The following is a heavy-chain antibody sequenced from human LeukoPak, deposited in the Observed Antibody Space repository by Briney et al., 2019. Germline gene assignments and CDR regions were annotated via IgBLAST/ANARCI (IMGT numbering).Heavy chain of an antibody. CDR1: GYTFTSYG. CDR2: ISAYNGNT. Sequence: GASVKVSCKASGYTFTSYGISWVRQAPGQGLEWMGWISAYNGNTNYAQKLQGRVTMTTDTSTSTAYMELRSLRSDDTAVYYCARDLIVVVPAASGEGYFQHWGQGTLVTVSS. D-gene: IGHD2-2*01. V-gene: IGHV1-18*01. CDR3: ARDLIVVVPAASGEGYFQH. J-gene: IGHJ1*01.